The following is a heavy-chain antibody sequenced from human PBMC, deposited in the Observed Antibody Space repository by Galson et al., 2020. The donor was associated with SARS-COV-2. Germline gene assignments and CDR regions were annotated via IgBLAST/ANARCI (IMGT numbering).Heavy chain of an antibody. CDR3: ARHLVLRYFDWLGNDAFDI. J-gene: IGHJ3*02. CDR1: GYSISSGYY. V-gene: IGHV4-38-2*01. D-gene: IGHD3-9*01. CDR2: IYHSGST. Sequence: SQTLSLTCAVSGYSISSGYYWGWIRQPPGKGLEWIGSIYHSGSTYYNPSLKSRVTISVDTSKNQFSLKLSSVTAADTAVYYCARHLVLRYFDWLGNDAFDIWGQGTMVTVSS.